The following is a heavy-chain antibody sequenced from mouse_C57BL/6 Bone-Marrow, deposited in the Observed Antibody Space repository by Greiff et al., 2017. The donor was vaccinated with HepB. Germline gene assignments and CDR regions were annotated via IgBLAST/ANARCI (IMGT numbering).Heavy chain of an antibody. Sequence: VHVKQSVAELVRPGASVKLSCTASGFNIKNTYMHWVKQRPEQGLEWIGRIDPANGNTKYAPKFQGKATITADTSSNTAYLQLSSLTSEDTAIYYCARTYYYRYYYAMDYWGQGTSVTVSS. D-gene: IGHD1-1*01. CDR1: GFNIKNTY. CDR2: IDPANGNT. J-gene: IGHJ4*01. CDR3: ARTYYYRYYYAMDY. V-gene: IGHV14-3*01.